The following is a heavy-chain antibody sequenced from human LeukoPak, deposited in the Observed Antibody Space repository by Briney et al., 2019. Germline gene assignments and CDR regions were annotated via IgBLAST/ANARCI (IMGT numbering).Heavy chain of an antibody. CDR1: GYTFTSYD. Sequence: GASVKVSCKASGYTFTSYDINWVRQATGQGLERMGWMNPNSGNTGYAQKFQGRVTMTRNTSISTAYMELSSLRSEDTAVYYCARWRRDSSGYYILDYWGQGTLVTVSS. D-gene: IGHD3-22*01. CDR2: MNPNSGNT. J-gene: IGHJ4*02. V-gene: IGHV1-8*01. CDR3: ARWRRDSSGYYILDY.